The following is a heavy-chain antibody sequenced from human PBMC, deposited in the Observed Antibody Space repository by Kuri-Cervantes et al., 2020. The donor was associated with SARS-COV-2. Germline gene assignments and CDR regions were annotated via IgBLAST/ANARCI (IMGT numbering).Heavy chain of an antibody. D-gene: IGHD1-1*01. CDR1: GYSSTGDW. V-gene: IGHV5-51*01. CDR2: IYPGDSDT. CDR3: ARPTGGKLD. J-gene: IGHJ4*02. Sequence: VEYLKTSCKGSGYSSTGDWIAWVREMPGKVLECMGIIYPGDSDTRYSPSFQGQVTISADKSINTAYRQWSSLKASVTAMYYCARPTGGKLDWGPGTLVTVSS.